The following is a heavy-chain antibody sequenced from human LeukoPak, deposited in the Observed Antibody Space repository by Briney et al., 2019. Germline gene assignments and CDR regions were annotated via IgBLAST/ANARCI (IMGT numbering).Heavy chain of an antibody. CDR3: SKRIVGATTY. Sequence: ASVKVSCKASGYTFTSYGISWVQQAPGQGLEWMGWISAYNGNTNYAQKLQGRVTMTTDTSPSPAYMELRTRRSDDTPVSYCSKRIVGATTYWGQGTLVTFSS. J-gene: IGHJ4*02. CDR1: GYTFTSYG. D-gene: IGHD1-26*01. V-gene: IGHV1-18*01. CDR2: ISAYNGNT.